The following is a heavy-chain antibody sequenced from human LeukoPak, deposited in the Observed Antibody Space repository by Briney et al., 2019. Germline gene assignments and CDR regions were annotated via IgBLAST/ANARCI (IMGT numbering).Heavy chain of an antibody. CDR3: ARRSDSSSGNERTAGFDY. Sequence: SETLSLTCAVYGGSFSGCYWSWIRQPPGKGLEWIGEINHSGSTNYNPSLKSRVTISVDTSKNQFSLKLSSVTAADTAVYYCARRSDSSSGNERTAGFDYWGQGTLVTVSS. CDR2: INHSGST. J-gene: IGHJ4*02. V-gene: IGHV4-34*01. D-gene: IGHD6-6*01. CDR1: GGSFSGCY.